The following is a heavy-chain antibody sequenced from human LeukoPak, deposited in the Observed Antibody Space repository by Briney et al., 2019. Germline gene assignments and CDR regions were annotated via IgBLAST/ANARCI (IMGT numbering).Heavy chain of an antibody. D-gene: IGHD2-2*01. Sequence: ASVKVSCKASGGTFSKYTISWVRQRPGQGLEWMGGIIPIFGTANYAQKFQGRVTITADESTSTAYMELSSLRSEDTAVYYCARGGCCSSTSCYCHYGMDVWGQGTTVTVSS. J-gene: IGHJ6*02. CDR3: ARGGCCSSTSCYCHYGMDV. CDR2: IIPIFGTA. V-gene: IGHV1-69*13. CDR1: GGTFSKYT.